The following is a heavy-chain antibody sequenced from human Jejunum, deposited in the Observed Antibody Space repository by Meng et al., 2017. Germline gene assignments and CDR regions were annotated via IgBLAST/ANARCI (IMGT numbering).Heavy chain of an antibody. Sequence: QVQLVESGGGVVQPGRSLRLSCAASGFTFRSYGMHWVRQAPGKGLEWVAVISYDGSSKYYGDSVKGRFTISRDNSENTLYLQMNSLRTEDTAVYYCAKDKYSSGWYFDYWGQGTLVTVSS. V-gene: IGHV3-30*18. J-gene: IGHJ4*02. CDR1: GFTFRSYG. CDR3: AKDKYSSGWYFDY. D-gene: IGHD6-19*01. CDR2: ISYDGSSK.